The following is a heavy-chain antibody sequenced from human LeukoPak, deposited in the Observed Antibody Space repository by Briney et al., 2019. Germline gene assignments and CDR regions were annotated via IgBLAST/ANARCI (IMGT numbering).Heavy chain of an antibody. J-gene: IGHJ4*02. CDR3: ATRDGDYDFWSGPPQGY. CDR2: INPSGGST. D-gene: IGHD3-3*01. Sequence: ASVKVSCKASGYTFTSYYMHWVRQAPGQGLEWMGIINPSGGSTSYAQKFQGRVTMTEDTSTDTAYMELSSLRSEDTAVYYCATRDGDYDFWSGPPQGYWGQGTLVTVSS. CDR1: GYTFTSYY. V-gene: IGHV1-46*01.